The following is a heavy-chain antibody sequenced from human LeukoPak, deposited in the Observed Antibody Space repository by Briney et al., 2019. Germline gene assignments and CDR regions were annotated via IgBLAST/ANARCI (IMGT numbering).Heavy chain of an antibody. CDR2: ISSSSSYI. CDR1: GFTFTTYA. J-gene: IGHJ6*02. V-gene: IGHV3-21*01. D-gene: IGHD2/OR15-2a*01. CDR3: AREGCNRTKCYGYYYYGMDV. Sequence: GGSLRLSCAASGFTFTTYAMSWVRQAPGKGLEWVSSISSSSSYIYYADSVKGRFTISRDNAKNSLYLQMNSLRAEDTAVYYCAREGCNRTKCYGYYYYGMDVWGQGTTVTVSS.